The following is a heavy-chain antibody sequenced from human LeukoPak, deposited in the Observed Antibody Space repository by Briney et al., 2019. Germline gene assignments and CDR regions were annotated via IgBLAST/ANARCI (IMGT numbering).Heavy chain of an antibody. J-gene: IGHJ4*02. CDR2: INHSGST. V-gene: IGHV4-34*01. D-gene: IGHD3-10*01. Sequence: SETLSLTCAVYGGSFSGYYWSWIRQPPGKGLEWIGEINHSGSTNYNPSLKSRVTISVDTSKNQFSPKLSSVTAADTAAYYCARVRYYYGSGSYYRYYFDYWGQGTLVTVSS. CDR1: GGSFSGYY. CDR3: ARVRYYYGSGSYYRYYFDY.